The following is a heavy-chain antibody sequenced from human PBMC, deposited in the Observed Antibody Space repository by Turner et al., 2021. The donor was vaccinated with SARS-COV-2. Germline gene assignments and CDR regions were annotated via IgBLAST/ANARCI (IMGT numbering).Heavy chain of an antibody. CDR3: ARETVNNWVDP. CDR1: GGSMNSNY. CDR2: IYYRGST. V-gene: IGHV4-59*01. Sequence: QVQLHESGPRLVKPLETLSLPCTVSGGSMNSNYWSWIRQPPGKRLEWIGYIYYRGSTNYNPSLKRRVTISVDTSKNQFSLNLTSVTAADTAIYYCARETVNNWVDPWGQGTLVTVSS. J-gene: IGHJ5*02. D-gene: IGHD2-21*02.